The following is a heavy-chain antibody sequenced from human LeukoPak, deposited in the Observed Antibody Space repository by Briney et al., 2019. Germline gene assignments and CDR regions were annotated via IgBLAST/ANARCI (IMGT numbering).Heavy chain of an antibody. J-gene: IGHJ5*02. CDR1: GYSLRDLS. V-gene: IGHV1-24*01. D-gene: IGHD4-17*01. CDR3: ARDKYGDYVGLNWFDP. Sequence: ASLKVSCKVSGYSLRDLSMHWVRQTPGKGLEWMGGSDPEDGKTIYAQKFQGRVTMTRDTSTSTVYMELSSLRSEDTAVYYCARDKYGDYVGLNWFDPWGQGTLVTVSS. CDR2: SDPEDGKT.